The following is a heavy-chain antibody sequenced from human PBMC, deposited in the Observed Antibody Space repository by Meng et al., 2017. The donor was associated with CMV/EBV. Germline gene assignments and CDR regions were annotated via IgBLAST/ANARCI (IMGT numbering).Heavy chain of an antibody. CDR3: ARDRLRQGFDP. CDR1: GGTFSSYT. D-gene: IGHD4-17*01. J-gene: IGHJ5*02. CDR2: IIPILGIA. Sequence: CKASGGTFSSYTLSWVRPAPGQGLEWMGRIIPILGIANYAQKFQGRVTITADKSTSTAYMELSSLRSEDTAVYYCARDRLRQGFDPWGQGTLVTVSS. V-gene: IGHV1-69*04.